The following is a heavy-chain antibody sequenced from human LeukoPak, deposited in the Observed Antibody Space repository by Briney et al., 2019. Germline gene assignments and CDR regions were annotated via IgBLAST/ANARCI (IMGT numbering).Heavy chain of an antibody. Sequence: PGGSLRLSCAASGFTFSNYWISWVRQAPGKGPEWVANIKHDGTDKYYVDSVKGRFTISRDNAKNPLYLQMNSLRAEDTAVYYCVTDYDRTNGYWGQGTLVTVSS. CDR3: VTDYDRTNGY. D-gene: IGHD4-17*01. J-gene: IGHJ4*02. CDR2: IKHDGTDK. V-gene: IGHV3-7*01. CDR1: GFTFSNYW.